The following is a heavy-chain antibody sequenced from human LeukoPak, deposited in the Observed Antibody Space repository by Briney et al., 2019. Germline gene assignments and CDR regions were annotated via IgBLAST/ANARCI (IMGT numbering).Heavy chain of an antibody. CDR1: GFTFSNYA. V-gene: IGHV3-23*01. CDR3: AKDVLRLNYGYFDL. J-gene: IGHJ2*01. D-gene: IGHD2-21*02. CDR2: ISSSGGST. Sequence: GGSLRLSCAASGFTFSNYAMNWVRQAPGKGLEWVSGISSSGGSTYYADSVKGRFTISRDNSKNTLYLQMNSPRADDTAVYYCAKDVLRLNYGYFDLWGRGTLVSVSS.